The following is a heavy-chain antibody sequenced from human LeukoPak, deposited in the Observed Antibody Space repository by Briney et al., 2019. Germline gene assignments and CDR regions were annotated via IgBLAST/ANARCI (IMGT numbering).Heavy chain of an antibody. Sequence: PGGSLRLPRAASGFTFSSYSMNWVRQAPGKGLEWVSAISGSGGSTYYADSVKGRFTISRDNSKNTLYLQMNSLRAEDTAVYYCAKDLDKPYYYDSSGKFDYWGQGTLVTVSS. CDR1: GFTFSSYS. D-gene: IGHD3-22*01. J-gene: IGHJ4*02. V-gene: IGHV3-23*01. CDR2: ISGSGGST. CDR3: AKDLDKPYYYDSSGKFDY.